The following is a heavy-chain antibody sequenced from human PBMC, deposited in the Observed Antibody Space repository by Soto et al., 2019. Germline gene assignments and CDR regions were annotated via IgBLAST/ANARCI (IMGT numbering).Heavy chain of an antibody. D-gene: IGHD5-18*01. V-gene: IGHV1-69*12. J-gene: IGHJ6*02. Sequence: QVQLVQSGAEVKKPGSSVKVSCKASGGTFSSYAISWVRQAPGQGLEWMGGIIPIFGTANYAQKFQGRVTIPADESTSTDYMELSSLRSEDTAVYYCARDPGGYSYGPRVDGMDVWGQGTTVTVSS. CDR1: GGTFSSYA. CDR2: IIPIFGTA. CDR3: ARDPGGYSYGPRVDGMDV.